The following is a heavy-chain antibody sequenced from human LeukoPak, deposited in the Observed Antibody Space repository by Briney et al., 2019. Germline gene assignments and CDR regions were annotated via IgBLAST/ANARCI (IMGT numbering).Heavy chain of an antibody. Sequence: SETLFLTCTVSGDSISSYYWNWIRRPPGKGLEWIGYIYYTGNTDYNPSLKSRVTISVDTSKNQFSLKLTSVTAADTAVYYCASAGDYGVDYWGQGTLVTVSS. CDR1: GDSISSYY. V-gene: IGHV4-59*08. CDR2: IYYTGNT. J-gene: IGHJ4*02. CDR3: ASAGDYGVDY. D-gene: IGHD4-17*01.